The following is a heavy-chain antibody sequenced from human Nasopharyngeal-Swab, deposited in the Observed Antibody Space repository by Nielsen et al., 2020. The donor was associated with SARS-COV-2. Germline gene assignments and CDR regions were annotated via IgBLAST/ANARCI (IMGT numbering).Heavy chain of an antibody. V-gene: IGHV4-4*02. D-gene: IGHD5-18*01. J-gene: IGHJ3*02. CDR2: IYHSGST. CDR1: GGSISSSNW. CDR3: ARDGSGGNTAMDAFDI. Sequence: SETLSLTCAVSGGSISSSNWWSWVRQPPGKGLEWIGEIYHSGSTNYNPSLKGRVTISVDKSKNQFSLKLSSVTAADTAVYYCARDGSGGNTAMDAFDIWGQGTMVTVSS.